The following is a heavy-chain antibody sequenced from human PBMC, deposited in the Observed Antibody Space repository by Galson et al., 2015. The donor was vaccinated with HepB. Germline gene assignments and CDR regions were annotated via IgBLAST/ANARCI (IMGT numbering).Heavy chain of an antibody. Sequence: SLRLSCAASGFTFSSYGIHWVRQAPGKGLEWVAVVWYDGSNKYYADSVKGRFTISRDNSKNTVSLQMNSLRDGDTAVYYCANGGYYGSGSYTSLENWGQGTLVTVSS. CDR1: GFTFSSYG. CDR3: ANGGYYGSGSYTSLEN. D-gene: IGHD3-10*01. J-gene: IGHJ4*02. V-gene: IGHV3-33*06. CDR2: VWYDGSNK.